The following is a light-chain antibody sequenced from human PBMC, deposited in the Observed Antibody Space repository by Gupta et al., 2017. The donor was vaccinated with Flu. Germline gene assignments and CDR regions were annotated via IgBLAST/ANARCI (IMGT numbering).Light chain of an antibody. CDR2: TAS. CDR3: QQSYSSLYT. Sequence: GDRVTITCRASQTISNYLNWYQQKPGQAPNLLIHTASSLQSGVPSRFSGSGSGTDFTLTIDSLQPEDFATYYCQQSYSSLYTFGQGTKLEIK. V-gene: IGKV1-39*01. J-gene: IGKJ2*01. CDR1: QTISNY.